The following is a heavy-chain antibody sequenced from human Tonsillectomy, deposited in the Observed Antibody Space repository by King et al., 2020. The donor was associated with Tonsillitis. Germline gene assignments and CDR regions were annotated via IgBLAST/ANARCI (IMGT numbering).Heavy chain of an antibody. V-gene: IGHV3-30*04. Sequence: VQLVESGGGVVQPGRSLRLSCAASGFTFCSYAMHWVRQAPGKGLEWVAVISSDGSNKYYADSVKGRFTISRDNSKNTLFLQVNSLRAEDTAVYYCARDVRIDPPYYYGMDVWGQGTTVTVSS. D-gene: IGHD3-3*02. J-gene: IGHJ6*02. CDR3: ARDVRIDPPYYYGMDV. CDR1: GFTFCSYA. CDR2: ISSDGSNK.